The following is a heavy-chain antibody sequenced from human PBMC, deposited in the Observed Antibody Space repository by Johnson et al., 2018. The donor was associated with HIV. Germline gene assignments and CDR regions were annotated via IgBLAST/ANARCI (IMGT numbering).Heavy chain of an antibody. J-gene: IGHJ3*02. CDR1: GFTFTNYG. CDR3: ARRPITIFGVAFGAFDI. CDR2: IRFDGSDK. V-gene: IGHV3-30*02. Sequence: QVQLVESGGGVVQPGGSLRVSCAASGFTFTNYGMHWVRQVPGKGLEWVAFIRFDGSDKYYADSVRGRFTISRDNSKNTLYLQMNSLRPADTAVYYCARRPITIFGVAFGAFDIWGQGTMVTVSS. D-gene: IGHD3-3*01.